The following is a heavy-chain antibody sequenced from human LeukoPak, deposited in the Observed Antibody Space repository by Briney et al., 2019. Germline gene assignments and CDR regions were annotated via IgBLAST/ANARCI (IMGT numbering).Heavy chain of an antibody. Sequence: GGSLRLSCAASGFTFSSYAMSWVRQAPGKGLEWVSAIRGSGDRTHYADSVKGRFTISRDNAKNSLYLQMNSLRAEDTAVYYCATSLGSGSYYDAFDIWGQGTMVTVSS. D-gene: IGHD1-26*01. CDR2: IRGSGDRT. J-gene: IGHJ3*02. CDR1: GFTFSSYA. CDR3: ATSLGSGSYYDAFDI. V-gene: IGHV3-23*01.